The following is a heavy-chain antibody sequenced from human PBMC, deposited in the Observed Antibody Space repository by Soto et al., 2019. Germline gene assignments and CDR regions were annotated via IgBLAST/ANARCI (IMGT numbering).Heavy chain of an antibody. CDR3: ARGRQDDYVWGSYRRNWFDP. CDR2: INHSGST. CDR1: GGSFSGYY. J-gene: IGHJ5*02. V-gene: IGHV4-34*01. Sequence: QVQLQQWGAGLLKPSETLSLTCAVYGGSFSGYYWSWIRQPPGKGLEWIGEINHSGSTNYNPSLKSRVTISVDTSKNQFSLKLSCVTAADTAVYYCARGRQDDYVWGSYRRNWFDPLGPGTLVIVSS. D-gene: IGHD3-16*02.